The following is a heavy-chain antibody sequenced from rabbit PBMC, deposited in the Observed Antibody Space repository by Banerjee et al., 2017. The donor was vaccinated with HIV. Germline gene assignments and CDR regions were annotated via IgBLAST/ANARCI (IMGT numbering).Heavy chain of an antibody. D-gene: IGHD1-1*01. CDR1: RFSLSSGAM. Sequence: QEQLVESGGGLVQPEGSLTLTCTASRFSLSSGAMSWVRQAPGKGLEWIGCIGIGSGSTNYASWAKGRFPITKTTSTTVTLQMTSLTAADTATYFCARGGVASTGYTYAFDPWGPGTLVTVS. CDR2: IGIGSGST. J-gene: IGHJ2*01. V-gene: IGHV1S45*01. CDR3: ARGGVASTGYTYAFDP.